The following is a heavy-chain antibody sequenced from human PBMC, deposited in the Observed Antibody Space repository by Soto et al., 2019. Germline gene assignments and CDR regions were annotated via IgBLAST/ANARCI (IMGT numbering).Heavy chain of an antibody. CDR1: GGSISSSSYY. CDR2: IYYSGST. D-gene: IGHD3-16*02. Sequence: SETLSLTCTVSGGSISSSSYYWGWIRQPPGKGLEWIGSIYYSGSTYYNPSLKSRVTISVDTSKNQFSLKLSSVTAADTAVYYCARVEGGELSFYYFDYWGQGTLVTVSS. CDR3: ARVEGGELSFYYFDY. V-gene: IGHV4-39*01. J-gene: IGHJ4*02.